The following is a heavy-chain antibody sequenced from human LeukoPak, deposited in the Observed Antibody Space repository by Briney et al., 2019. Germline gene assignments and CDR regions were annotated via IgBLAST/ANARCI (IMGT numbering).Heavy chain of an antibody. J-gene: IGHJ4*02. V-gene: IGHV1-24*01. D-gene: IGHD6-13*01. Sequence: ASVKVSCKVSGYTLTELSMHWVRQAPGKGLEWMGGFDPEDGETIYAQKFQGRVTMTEDASTDTAYMELSSLRSEDTAVYYCASSPLSIAAAGPLDYWGQGTLVTVSS. CDR2: FDPEDGET. CDR3: ASSPLSIAAAGPLDY. CDR1: GYTLTELS.